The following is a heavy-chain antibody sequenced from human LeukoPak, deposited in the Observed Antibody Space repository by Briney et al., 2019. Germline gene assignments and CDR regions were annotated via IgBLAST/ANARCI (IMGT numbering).Heavy chain of an antibody. D-gene: IGHD6-19*01. CDR3: ARDYQWLRAMDV. V-gene: IGHV3-30-3*01. J-gene: IGHJ6*02. CDR2: MSYDGSNK. Sequence: PGGSLRLSCAASGFTFSDYAMHWVRQAPGKGLEWVAVMSYDGSNKYYADSVKGRFTISRDNSKNTLYMQMNSLRVEDTAVYYCARDYQWLRAMDVWGQGTTVTVSS. CDR1: GFTFSDYA.